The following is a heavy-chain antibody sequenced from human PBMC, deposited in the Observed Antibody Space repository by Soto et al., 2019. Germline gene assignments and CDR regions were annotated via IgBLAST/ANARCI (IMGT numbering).Heavy chain of an antibody. Sequence: QITLKESGPTLVKPTQTLTLTCTFSGFSLSTSGVGVGWIRQPPGKALEWLALIYWDDDKRYSPSLKSRLTITKDTSKNQVVLTMTTMDPVDTATYYCAHHNERGRTRTFDYWGQGTLVTVSS. V-gene: IGHV2-5*02. CDR2: IYWDDDK. J-gene: IGHJ4*02. CDR3: AHHNERGRTRTFDY. D-gene: IGHD1-1*01. CDR1: GFSLSTSGVG.